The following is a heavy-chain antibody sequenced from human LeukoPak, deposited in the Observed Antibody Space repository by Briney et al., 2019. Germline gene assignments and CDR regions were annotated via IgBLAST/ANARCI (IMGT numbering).Heavy chain of an antibody. J-gene: IGHJ6*03. Sequence: SETLSLTCTVSGGSISSYYWSWIRQPPGKGLEWIGYIYYSGSTNYNPSLKSRVTISVDTSKNQFSLKLSSVTAADTAVYYCARAGYDFWSGAYYYYYYMDVWGKGTMVTVSS. CDR3: ARAGYDFWSGAYYYYYYMDV. CDR1: GGSISSYY. CDR2: IYYSGST. V-gene: IGHV4-59*01. D-gene: IGHD3-3*01.